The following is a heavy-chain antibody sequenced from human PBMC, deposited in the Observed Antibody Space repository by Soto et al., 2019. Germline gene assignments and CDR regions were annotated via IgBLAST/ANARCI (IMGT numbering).Heavy chain of an antibody. J-gene: IGHJ6*02. D-gene: IGHD1-26*01. CDR1: GGTFSSYA. V-gene: IGHV1-69*13. CDR2: IIPIFGTA. CDR3: ARPLSGSYSHYCYGMDV. Sequence: ASVKVSCKASGGTFSSYAISWVRQAPGQGLEWMGGIIPIFGTANYAQKLQGRVTITADESTSTAYMELSSLRSEDTAVYYCARPLSGSYSHYCYGMDVWGQCTTVTVSS.